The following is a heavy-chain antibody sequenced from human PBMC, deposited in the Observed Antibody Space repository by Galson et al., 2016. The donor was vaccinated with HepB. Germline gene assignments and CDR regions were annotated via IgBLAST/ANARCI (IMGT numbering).Heavy chain of an antibody. V-gene: IGHV4-4*02. J-gene: IGHJ4*02. CDR2: ISGKRT. CDR3: ATVKAGCSSTSCYIDY. D-gene: IGHD2-2*01. CDR1: VGSIRSPYW. Sequence: ETLSPTCGFSVGSIRSPYWWTWLRQSPGKGLVWFVEISGKRTNYKQSFNSRATISVDSSRNQFSLKLNPVTAADTAVYYCATVKAGCSSTSCYIDYWGQGSVVSVSS.